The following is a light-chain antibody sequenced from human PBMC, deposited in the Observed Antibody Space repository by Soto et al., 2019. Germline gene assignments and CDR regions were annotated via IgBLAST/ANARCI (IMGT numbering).Light chain of an antibody. J-gene: IGLJ1*01. V-gene: IGLV1-47*01. CDR2: RDN. Sequence: QPVLTQPPSVSGTPGQRVTISCSGGISNIGTNYVHWFQQRPGTAPMVLSNRDNQRPSGVPDRFSGSKSGTSASLAISGLQSEDEAEYYCAAWDDTVRSYVFGTGTQVTVL. CDR3: AAWDDTVRSYV. CDR1: ISNIGTNY.